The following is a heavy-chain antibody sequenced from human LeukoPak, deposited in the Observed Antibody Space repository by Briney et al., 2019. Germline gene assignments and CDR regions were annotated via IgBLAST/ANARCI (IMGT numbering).Heavy chain of an antibody. CDR2: INTSTGNP. J-gene: IGHJ4*02. Sequence: GAAVKVSCMASGNIITSYAMNWVRQAPGQGLEWMGWINTSTGNPTYDQGFTGRFVFSLNNSVRTAYLQISSLKAEDTAVYYCAAADTSFGYFDYWGQGTLVTVSS. V-gene: IGHV7-4-1*02. D-gene: IGHD3-3*01. CDR3: AAADTSFGYFDY. CDR1: GNIITSYA.